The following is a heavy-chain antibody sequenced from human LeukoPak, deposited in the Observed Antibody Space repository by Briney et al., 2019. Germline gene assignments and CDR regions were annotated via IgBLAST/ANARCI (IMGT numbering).Heavy chain of an antibody. Sequence: PGGSLRLSCAASGFTFSKAWMTWVRQAPGKGLEWVGRIKTKTDGVTTDYAAPVKGRFTISRDDSKNTVYLQMNSLKTEDTAVYFCTGFETGGPDAFAIWGRGTMVTVSS. CDR1: GFTFSKAW. CDR3: TGFETGGPDAFAI. D-gene: IGHD2-8*02. J-gene: IGHJ3*02. CDR2: IKTKTDGVTT. V-gene: IGHV3-15*01.